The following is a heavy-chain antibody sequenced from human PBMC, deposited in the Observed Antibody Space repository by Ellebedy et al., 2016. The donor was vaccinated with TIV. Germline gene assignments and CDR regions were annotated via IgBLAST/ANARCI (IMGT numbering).Heavy chain of an antibody. D-gene: IGHD3-10*01. Sequence: SLKISXAASGSTFSSAAMRWVRQAPGKGLEWVAVIWYDGSNKYYADSVKGRFTISRDNSKNTLYLQMNSLRAEDTAVYYCARDYAGEFDYWGQGTPVTVSS. J-gene: IGHJ4*02. CDR2: IWYDGSNK. V-gene: IGHV3-33*08. CDR1: GSTFSSAA. CDR3: ARDYAGEFDY.